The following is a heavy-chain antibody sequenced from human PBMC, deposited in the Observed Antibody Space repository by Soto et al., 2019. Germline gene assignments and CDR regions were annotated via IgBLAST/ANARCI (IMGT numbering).Heavy chain of an antibody. Sequence: QVQLQESGPGLVKPSETLSLTCTVSGGSISSYYWSWIRQPPGKGLEWIGYIYYSGSTNYNPSLKSRVTISVDTSKNQFSLKLSSATAADTAVYYCARRYGGAFDIWGQGTMVTVSS. J-gene: IGHJ3*02. CDR1: GGSISSYY. CDR2: IYYSGST. CDR3: ARRYGGAFDI. D-gene: IGHD3-10*01. V-gene: IGHV4-59*08.